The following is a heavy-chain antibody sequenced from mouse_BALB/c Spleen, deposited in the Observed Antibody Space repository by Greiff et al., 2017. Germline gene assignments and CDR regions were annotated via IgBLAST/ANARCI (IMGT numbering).Heavy chain of an antibody. V-gene: IGHV14-3*02. CDR2: IDPANGNT. Sequence: EVQLHHSGAELVKPGASVKLSCTASGFNIKDTYMHWVKQRPEQGLEWIGRIDPANGNTKYDPKFQGKATITADTSSNTAYLQLSSLTSEDTAVYYCAYYRYAWFAYWGQGTLVTVSA. D-gene: IGHD2-14*01. CDR1: GFNIKDTY. J-gene: IGHJ3*01. CDR3: AYYRYAWFAY.